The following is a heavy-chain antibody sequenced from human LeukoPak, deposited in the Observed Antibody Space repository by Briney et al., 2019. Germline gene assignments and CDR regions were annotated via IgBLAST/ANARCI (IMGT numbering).Heavy chain of an antibody. CDR1: GYTFTGYY. CDR2: INPNSGGT. V-gene: IGHV1-2*02. Sequence: GASVKVSCKASGYTFTGYYMHWVRQAPGQGGEGMGWINPNSGGTNYAQKFQGRVTTTRDTTISTAYMELSRLRSDDTAVYYCASVGFDDAFDIWGQGTMVTVSS. D-gene: IGHD3-10*01. J-gene: IGHJ3*02. CDR3: ASVGFDDAFDI.